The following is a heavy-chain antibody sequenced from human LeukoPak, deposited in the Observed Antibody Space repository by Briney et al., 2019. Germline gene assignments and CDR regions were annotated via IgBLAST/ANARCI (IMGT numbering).Heavy chain of an antibody. CDR1: GFSFTNYA. D-gene: IGHD4-17*01. J-gene: IGHJ4*02. Sequence: SGGSLRLSCASSGFSFTNYAMTWVRQAPGKGLEWVAAISNSGGNTYYADSVKGRFTISRDNSNSTLYLQMNSLRAEDTAVYYCARDDYGGIDYWGQGTLVTVSS. V-gene: IGHV3-23*01. CDR3: ARDDYGGIDY. CDR2: ISNSGGNT.